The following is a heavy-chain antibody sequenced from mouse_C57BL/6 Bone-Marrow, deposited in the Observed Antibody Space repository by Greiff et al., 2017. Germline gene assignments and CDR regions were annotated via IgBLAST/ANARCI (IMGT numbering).Heavy chain of an antibody. J-gene: IGHJ4*01. CDR1: GYAFSRSW. Sequence: VQLQQSGPELVKPGASVKISCKASGYAFSRSWMNWVKQRPGTGLEWIGRIYPGDGDTNYNVKFKGKATLTADKSSSTAYMQLSSLTSEDSAVDFCARFTLSSYAMDYWGQGTSVTVSS. CDR2: IYPGDGDT. CDR3: ARFTLSSYAMDY. V-gene: IGHV1-82*01. D-gene: IGHD1-1*02.